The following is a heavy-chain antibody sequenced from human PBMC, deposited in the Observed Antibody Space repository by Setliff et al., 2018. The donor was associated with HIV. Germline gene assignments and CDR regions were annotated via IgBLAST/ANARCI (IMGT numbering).Heavy chain of an antibody. V-gene: IGHV4-34*01. J-gene: IGHJ4*02. CDR3: ARARGPPLPVLDF. Sequence: SETLSLTCAVYGGSFSGYYWSWIRQPPGKGLEWIGEINDNGSTNYNPSLKSRVTISVDTSKNSFSLHLTSVTAADTAVYFCARARGPPLPVLDFWGPGTLVTVSS. CDR2: INDNGST. D-gene: IGHD3-10*01. CDR1: GGSFSGYY.